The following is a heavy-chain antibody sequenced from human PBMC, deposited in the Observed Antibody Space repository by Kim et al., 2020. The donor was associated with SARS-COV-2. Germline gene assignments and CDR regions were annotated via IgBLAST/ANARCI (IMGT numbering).Heavy chain of an antibody. CDR1: GFTFRDYA. D-gene: IGHD6-19*01. J-gene: IGHJ3*01. CDR2: ISGSGGAT. Sequence: GGSLRLSCAASGFTFRDYAMTWVRQAPGKGLEWVSGISGSGGATNYVDSVKGRFTISRDNSKSTLYLQMNSLRAEDTAVYYCAKDWAVARQPFAVWGPGTTVTVSS. CDR3: AKDWAVARQPFAV. V-gene: IGHV3-23*01.